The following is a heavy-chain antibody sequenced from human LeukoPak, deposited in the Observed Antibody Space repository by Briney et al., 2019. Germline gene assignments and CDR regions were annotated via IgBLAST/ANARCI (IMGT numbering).Heavy chain of an antibody. CDR3: ARDVWGLQGSAFDI. Sequence: ASVKVSCKASGYTFTSYGISWVRQAPGQGLEWMGWISAYNGNTNYAQKLQGRLTMTTDTSPSTAYMELRSLRSDDTAVYYCARDVWGLQGSAFDIWGQGTMVTVSS. D-gene: IGHD7-27*01. V-gene: IGHV1-18*01. J-gene: IGHJ3*02. CDR2: ISAYNGNT. CDR1: GYTFTSYG.